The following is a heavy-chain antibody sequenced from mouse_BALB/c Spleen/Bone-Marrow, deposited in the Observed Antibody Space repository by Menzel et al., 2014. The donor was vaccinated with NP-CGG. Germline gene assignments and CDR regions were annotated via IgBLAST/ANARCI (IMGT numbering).Heavy chain of an antibody. J-gene: IGHJ1*01. CDR1: GYIFTDYY. CDR3: AMGVRLYWYFDV. V-gene: IGHV1-18*01. D-gene: IGHD2-3*01. Sequence: EVQLQQSGPELVKPGASVKMSCKASGYIFTDYYMEWVKQSHGKSLEWIGDINPINGDTFYNQKFKGKATLTVDRSSNTAYMQLDSLTSEDSAVYYCAMGVRLYWYFDVWGAGTTVTVSS. CDR2: INPINGDT.